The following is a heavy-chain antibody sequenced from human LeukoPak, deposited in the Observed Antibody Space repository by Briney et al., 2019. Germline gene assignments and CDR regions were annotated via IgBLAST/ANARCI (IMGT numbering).Heavy chain of an antibody. CDR3: ARDPGSGSYYSWFDP. CDR1: GGTFSSYA. CDR2: VIPIFGTA. J-gene: IGHJ5*02. D-gene: IGHD3-10*01. V-gene: IGHV1-69*13. Sequence: PVKVSCKASGGTFSSYAISWVRQAPGQGLEWMGGVIPIFGTANYAQKFQGRVTITADESTSTAYMELSSLRSEDTAVYYCARDPGSGSYYSWFDPWGQGTLVTVSS.